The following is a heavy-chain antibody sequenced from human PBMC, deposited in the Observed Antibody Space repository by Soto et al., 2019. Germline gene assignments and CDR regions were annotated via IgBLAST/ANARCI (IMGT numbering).Heavy chain of an antibody. J-gene: IGHJ1*01. CDR2: FDPEDGET. CDR1: GYTRTELS. CDR3: ATEPLYGFAEYFQH. V-gene: IGHV1-24*01. Sequence: ASVKVSCKVSGYTRTELSMHWVRQAPGKGLEWMGGFDPEDGETIYAQKFQGRVTMTEDTSTDTAYMELSSLRSEDTAVYYCATEPLYGFAEYFQHWGQGTLVTVSS. D-gene: IGHD4-17*01.